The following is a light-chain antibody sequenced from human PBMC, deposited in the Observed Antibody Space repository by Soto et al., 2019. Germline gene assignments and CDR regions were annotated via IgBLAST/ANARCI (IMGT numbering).Light chain of an antibody. CDR3: SSYAGSSNV. V-gene: IGLV2-8*01. J-gene: IGLJ1*01. Sequence: QSVLTQPPSASGSPGQSVAISCTGTSSAVGGYNYVSWYPQHPGKAPKLINYEVNIRHARVPDPFSVSMSGNTASLTVSGVQAEDEADYYCSSYAGSSNVFGTRSKVTVL. CDR2: EVN. CDR1: SSAVGGYNY.